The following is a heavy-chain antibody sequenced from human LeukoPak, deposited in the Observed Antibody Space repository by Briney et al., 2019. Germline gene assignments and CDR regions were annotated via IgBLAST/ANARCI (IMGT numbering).Heavy chain of an antibody. CDR3: ARDMYYYSRTGFDP. D-gene: IGHD3-10*01. CDR1: GYTFNSYG. V-gene: IGHV1-18*01. J-gene: IGHJ5*02. Sequence: ASVKVSCKTSGYTFNSYGISWVRQAPGQGLEWMGWISTYNGNTNYAQKLQGRVTMTTDTSTSTAYMELRSLRSGDTAVYYCARDMYYYSRTGFDPWGQGTLVTVSS. CDR2: ISTYNGNT.